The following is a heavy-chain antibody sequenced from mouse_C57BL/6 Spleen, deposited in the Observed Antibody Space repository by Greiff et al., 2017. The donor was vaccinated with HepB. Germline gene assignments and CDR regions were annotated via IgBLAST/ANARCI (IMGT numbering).Heavy chain of an antibody. V-gene: IGHV1-78*01. D-gene: IGHD1-1*01. CDR2: IYPKDGST. CDR1: GYTFTDHT. Sequence: QVQLQQSDAELVKPGASVKISCKVSGYTFTDHTIHWMKQRPEQGLEWIGYIYPKDGSTKYNEKFKGTATLTAYKSSSTAYMQLNSLTSEDSAVYFCARHYYGSTWFAYWGQGTLVTVSA. CDR3: ARHYYGSTWFAY. J-gene: IGHJ3*01.